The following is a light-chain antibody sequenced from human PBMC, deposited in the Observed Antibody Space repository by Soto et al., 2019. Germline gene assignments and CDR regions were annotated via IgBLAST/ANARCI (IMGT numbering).Light chain of an antibody. V-gene: IGKV1-39*01. J-gene: IGKJ1*01. CDR1: QSISNY. CDR3: QQSYSTPRT. CDR2: AAS. Sequence: DIQMTQSPSSLSASVGDRVTITCRASQSISNYLNWYQQKPGKAPKLLMYAASSLQSGVPSRFXXSGSGTDXTLPISXXQPEDFATYYCQQSYSTPRTFGQGTKVEIK.